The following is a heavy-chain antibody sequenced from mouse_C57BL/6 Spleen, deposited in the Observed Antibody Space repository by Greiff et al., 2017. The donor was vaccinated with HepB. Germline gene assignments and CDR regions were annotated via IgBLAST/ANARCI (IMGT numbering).Heavy chain of an antibody. V-gene: IGHV5-4*01. Sequence: EVKLMESGGGLVKPGGSLKLSCAASGFTFSSYAMSWVRQTPEKRLEWVATISDGGSYTYYPENVKGRFTISRDNAKNNLYLQMSHLKSEDTAMYYCAREGCGYDAFAYWGQGTLVTVSA. CDR1: GFTFSSYA. D-gene: IGHD2-2*01. CDR3: AREGCGYDAFAY. CDR2: ISDGGSYT. J-gene: IGHJ3*01.